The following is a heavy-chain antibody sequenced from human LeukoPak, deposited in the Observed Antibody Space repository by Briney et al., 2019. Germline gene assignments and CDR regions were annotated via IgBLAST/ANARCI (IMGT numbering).Heavy chain of an antibody. Sequence: GGSLRLSCAASGFTFSSYAMHWVRQAPGKGLEWVAVISYDGSNKYYADSVKGRFTISRDNSKNTLYLQMNSLRAEDTAVYYCAKRITMVRGVTSLYFDYWGQGTLVTVSS. J-gene: IGHJ4*02. CDR1: GFTFSSYA. V-gene: IGHV3-30*04. CDR2: ISYDGSNK. CDR3: AKRITMVRGVTSLYFDY. D-gene: IGHD3-10*01.